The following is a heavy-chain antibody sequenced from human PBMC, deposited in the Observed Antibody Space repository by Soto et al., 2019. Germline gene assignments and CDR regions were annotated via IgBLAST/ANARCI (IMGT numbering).Heavy chain of an antibody. CDR1: GGSISSSSYY. Sequence: SETLSLTCTVSGGSISSSSYYWGWIRQPPGKGLEWIGSIYYSGSTYYNPSLKSRVTISGDTSKNQFSLKLSSVTAADTAVYYCARISITMVRGVNWFDPWGQGTLVTVSS. V-gene: IGHV4-39*01. D-gene: IGHD3-10*01. J-gene: IGHJ5*02. CDR3: ARISITMVRGVNWFDP. CDR2: IYYSGST.